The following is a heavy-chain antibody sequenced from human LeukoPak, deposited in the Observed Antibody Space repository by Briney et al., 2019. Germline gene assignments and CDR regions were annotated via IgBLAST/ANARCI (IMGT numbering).Heavy chain of an antibody. D-gene: IGHD6-13*01. Sequence: SETLSLTCAVYGGSFSGYYWSWIRQPPGKGLEWIGEINHSGSTNYNPSLKSRVTISVDTSKSQFSLKLSSVTAADAAVYYCARDPGRGYSSSWYVGVYYYYYYMDVWGKGTTVTVSS. CDR1: GGSFSGYY. J-gene: IGHJ6*03. CDR3: ARDPGRGYSSSWYVGVYYYYYYMDV. CDR2: INHSGST. V-gene: IGHV4-34*01.